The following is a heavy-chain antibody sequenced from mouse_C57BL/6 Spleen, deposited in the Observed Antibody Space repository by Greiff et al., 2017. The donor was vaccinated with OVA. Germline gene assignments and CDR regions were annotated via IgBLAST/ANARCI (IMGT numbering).Heavy chain of an antibody. CDR2: FYPGSGSI. D-gene: IGHD2-14*01. Sequence: QVHVKQSGAELVKPGASVKLSCKASGYTFTEYTIHWVKQRSGQGLEWIGWFYPGSGSIKYNEKFKDKATLTADKSSSTVYMELSRLTSEDSAVYFCARHEEGNYAMDYWGQGTSVTVSS. CDR1: GYTFTEYT. V-gene: IGHV1-62-2*01. CDR3: ARHEEGNYAMDY. J-gene: IGHJ4*01.